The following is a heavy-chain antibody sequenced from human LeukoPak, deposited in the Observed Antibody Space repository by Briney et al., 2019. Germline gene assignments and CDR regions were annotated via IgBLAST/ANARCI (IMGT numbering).Heavy chain of an antibody. Sequence: PGGSLRLSXAASGFNFSNYDMHWVRQAPGKGLEWVAFIRYDGSDKYYADSVKGRFTISRDNSKNTLYLQMNGLRTDDTAVYYCAKGDTSWGQGTLVTVSS. CDR2: IRYDGSDK. D-gene: IGHD2-21*02. V-gene: IGHV3-30*02. CDR1: GFNFSNYD. J-gene: IGHJ5*02. CDR3: AKGDTS.